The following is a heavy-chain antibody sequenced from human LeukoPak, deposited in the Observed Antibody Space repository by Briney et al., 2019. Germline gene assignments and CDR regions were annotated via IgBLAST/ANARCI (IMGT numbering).Heavy chain of an antibody. V-gene: IGHV3-53*01. D-gene: IGHD6-25*01. CDR1: GFSVSNNY. J-gene: IGHJ4*02. CDR3: AREGLYSSADY. CDR2: IYNGGNT. Sequence: PGGSLRLSCAASGFSVSNNYMTWVRQAPGKGLEWVSVIYNGGNTYYADSVKGRFTISVDNSKNTVYLQMNSLRAEDTAVYYCAREGLYSSADYWGQGTLVIVSS.